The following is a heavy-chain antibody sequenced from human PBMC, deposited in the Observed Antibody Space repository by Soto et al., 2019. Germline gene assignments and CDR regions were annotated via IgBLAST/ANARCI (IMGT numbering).Heavy chain of an antibody. CDR2: TYYRSKWYN. Sequence: SQSLSLPGAISGDSVSSNRSSWNWIRQSPSRGLEWLGRTYYRSKWYNDYAVSVKSRITINPDTSKNQFSLQLNSVTPEDTAVYYCARASQYYYYYGMDVWGQGTTVNVSS. CDR3: ARASQYYYYYGMDV. CDR1: GDSVSSNRSS. V-gene: IGHV6-1*01. J-gene: IGHJ6*02.